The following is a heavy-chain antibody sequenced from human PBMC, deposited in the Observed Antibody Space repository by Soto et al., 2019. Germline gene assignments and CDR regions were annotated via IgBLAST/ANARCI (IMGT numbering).Heavy chain of an antibody. J-gene: IGHJ4*02. V-gene: IGHV3-15*07. CDR2: IKSKTDGGTT. CDR1: GFTFSNAW. Sequence: EVQLVESGGGLVKPGGSLRLSCAASGFTFSNAWMNWVRQAPGKGLEWVGRIKSKTDGGTTDYAAPVKGRFTISRDDSKNTLYLQMNSLKTEDTAVYYCTTDHDYGDPLVDYWGQGTLVTVSS. D-gene: IGHD4-17*01. CDR3: TTDHDYGDPLVDY.